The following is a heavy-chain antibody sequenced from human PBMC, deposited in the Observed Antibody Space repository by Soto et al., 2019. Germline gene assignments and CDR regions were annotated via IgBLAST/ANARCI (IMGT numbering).Heavy chain of an antibody. V-gene: IGHV3-7*05. CDR2: IKQDGSEK. CDR1: GFTFGRYW. J-gene: IGHJ5*02. D-gene: IGHD6-19*01. CDR3: ARDIAVAGTPGDWFDP. Sequence: GGSLRLSCAASGFTFGRYWMSWVGQAPGKGLEWVANIKQDGSEKYYVDSVKGRFTISRDNAKNSLYLQMNSLRAEDTAVYYCARDIAVAGTPGDWFDPWGQGT.